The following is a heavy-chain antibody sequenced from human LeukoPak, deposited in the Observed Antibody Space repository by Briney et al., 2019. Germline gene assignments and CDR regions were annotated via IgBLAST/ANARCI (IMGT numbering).Heavy chain of an antibody. D-gene: IGHD1-26*01. CDR2: ISWNSGSI. J-gene: IGHJ6*02. CDR1: GFTSDDYA. CDR3: AKGASDYYYYYGMDV. Sequence: GRSLRLSCAASGFTSDDYAMHWVRQAPGKGLEWVSGISWNSGSIGYADSVKGRFTISRDNAKNSLYLQMNSLRAEDTALYYCAKGASDYYYYYGMDVWGQGTTVTVSS. V-gene: IGHV3-9*02.